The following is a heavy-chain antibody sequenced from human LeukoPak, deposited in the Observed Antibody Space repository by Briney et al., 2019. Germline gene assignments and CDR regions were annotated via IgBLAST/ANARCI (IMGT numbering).Heavy chain of an antibody. Sequence: GGSLRLSCAASGFTVSSKYMNWVRQAPGKGLEWVSVIYSGVSGVSTYYADSVKGRFTISRDNSKNTLYLQMNSLRAEDTAVYYCATDRPHPRNEPTNFDYWGQGTLVTVSS. D-gene: IGHD1-1*01. J-gene: IGHJ4*02. CDR1: GFTVSSKY. CDR3: ATDRPHPRNEPTNFDY. CDR2: IYSGVSGVST. V-gene: IGHV3-66*01.